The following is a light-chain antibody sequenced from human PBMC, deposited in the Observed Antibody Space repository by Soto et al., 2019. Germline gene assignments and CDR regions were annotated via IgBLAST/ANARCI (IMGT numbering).Light chain of an antibody. CDR3: QQTSNTLWT. V-gene: IGKV1-39*01. CDR2: AAS. J-gene: IGKJ1*01. Sequence: DIQMTQSPSSLSASVGDRVTITCRASQSISSYLNWYQQKPGKAPKLLIYAASSLLSGVPSRFSGSGSGTDFTLTISSLQPEDFATYYCQQTSNTLWTFGPGTEVEI. CDR1: QSISSY.